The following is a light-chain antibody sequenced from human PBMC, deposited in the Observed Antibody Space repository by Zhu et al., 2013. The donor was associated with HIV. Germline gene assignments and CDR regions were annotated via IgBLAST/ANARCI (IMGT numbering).Light chain of an antibody. J-gene: IGKJ5*01. CDR2: DAS. CDR1: QSVSSY. Sequence: EIVLTQSPVTLSLSPGDRATLSCRASQSVSSYLAWYQQKPGQAPRLLIYDASNRATGIPARFGGSGSRTDFTLTISRLQPDDFAVYYCQQYGDSPITFGQGTRLQIK. V-gene: IGKV3-11*01. CDR3: QQYGDSPIT.